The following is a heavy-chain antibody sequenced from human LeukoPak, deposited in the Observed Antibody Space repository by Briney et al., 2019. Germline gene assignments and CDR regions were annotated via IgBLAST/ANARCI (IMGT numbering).Heavy chain of an antibody. J-gene: IGHJ4*02. Sequence: PGGSLRLSCAASGFTFSRYDMHWVRQDTGKRLEWVSAIGTAGDTYYPGSVKGRFIISREDANNSLYLQMNSLRAGDTAVYYCVRGPSYDYWGQGTLVTVSS. CDR2: IGTAGDT. V-gene: IGHV3-13*01. D-gene: IGHD1-26*01. CDR3: VRGPSYDY. CDR1: GFTFSRYD.